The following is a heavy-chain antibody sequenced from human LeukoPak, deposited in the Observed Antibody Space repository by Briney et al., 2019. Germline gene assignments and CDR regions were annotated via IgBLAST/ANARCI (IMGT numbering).Heavy chain of an antibody. Sequence: ASVKVSCKASGYTFTGYYMHWVRQAPGQGLEWMGIINPSGGSTSYAQKFQGRVTMTRDTSTSTVYMELSSLRSEDTAVYYCAYGSGSPSTPDDAFDIWGQGTMVTVSS. J-gene: IGHJ3*02. CDR2: INPSGGST. CDR1: GYTFTGYY. D-gene: IGHD3-10*01. CDR3: AYGSGSPSTPDDAFDI. V-gene: IGHV1-46*01.